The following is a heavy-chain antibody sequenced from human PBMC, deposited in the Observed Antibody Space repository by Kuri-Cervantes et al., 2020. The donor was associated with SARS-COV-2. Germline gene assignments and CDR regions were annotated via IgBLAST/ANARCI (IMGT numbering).Heavy chain of an antibody. J-gene: IGHJ4*02. Sequence: GESLKISCKGSGYSFTSYYMHWVRQAPGQGLEWMGIINPSGGSTSYAQKFQGRVTMTRDTSTSTVYMELSSLRSEDTAVYYCASNPGVDRNGFDYWGQGTLVTVSS. CDR1: GYSFTSYY. CDR3: ASNPGVDRNGFDY. D-gene: IGHD1-14*01. V-gene: IGHV1-46*01. CDR2: INPSGGST.